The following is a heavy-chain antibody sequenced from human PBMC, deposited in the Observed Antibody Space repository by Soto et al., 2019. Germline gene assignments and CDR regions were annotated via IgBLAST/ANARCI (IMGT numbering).Heavy chain of an antibody. CDR3: TTDRPTYYYDSSGMGY. V-gene: IGHV3-15*01. CDR1: GFTFSNAW. J-gene: IGHJ4*02. Sequence: GGSLRLSCAASGFTFSNAWMSWVRQAPGKGLEWVGRIKSKTDGGTTDYAAPVKGRFTISRDDSKNTLYLQMNSLKTEDTAVYYCTTDRPTYYYDSSGMGYWGQGTLVTVSS. D-gene: IGHD3-22*01. CDR2: IKSKTDGGTT.